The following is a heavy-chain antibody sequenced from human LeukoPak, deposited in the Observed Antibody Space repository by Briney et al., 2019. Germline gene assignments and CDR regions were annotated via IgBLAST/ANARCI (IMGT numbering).Heavy chain of an antibody. CDR2: IYTSGST. Sequence: PSETLSLTCTVSGGSISSYYWSWIRQPAGKGLEWIGRIYTSGSTSYNPSLKSRVTMSVDPSKNQFSLQLNSVTPEDTAVYYCARGVAAAGAYDYWGQGTLVTVSS. CDR3: ARGVAAAGAYDY. V-gene: IGHV4-4*07. CDR1: GGSISSYY. D-gene: IGHD6-13*01. J-gene: IGHJ4*02.